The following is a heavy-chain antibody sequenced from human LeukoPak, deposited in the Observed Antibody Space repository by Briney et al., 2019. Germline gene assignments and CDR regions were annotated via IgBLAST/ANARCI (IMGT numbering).Heavy chain of an antibody. CDR1: GFTFSSDW. V-gene: IGHV3-74*01. J-gene: IGHJ5*02. CDR3: ARGVRGSYGTDL. D-gene: IGHD1-26*01. Sequence: PGGSLRLSCAASGFTFSSDWMHWVRQAPGQGLVWVSRISPAGSSTNYADSVKGRFTISRDNAMNTLYLHLNSLRAEDTAVYYCARGVRGSYGTDLWGQETLVTVSS. CDR2: ISPAGSST.